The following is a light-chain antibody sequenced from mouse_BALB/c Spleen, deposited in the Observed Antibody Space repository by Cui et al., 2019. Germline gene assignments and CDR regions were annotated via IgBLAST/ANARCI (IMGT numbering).Light chain of an antibody. J-gene: IGKJ5*01. CDR2: SAS. CDR1: QNVGTN. V-gene: IGKV6-15*01. Sequence: DIVMTQSQKFMSTSVGDRVSVTCKASQNVGTNVAWYQQKPGQSPKALIYSASYRYSGVPDRFTGSGSGTDFTLTFSNVQSEDLAEYFCQQYNSYPLTFGAGTKLELK. CDR3: QQYNSYPLT.